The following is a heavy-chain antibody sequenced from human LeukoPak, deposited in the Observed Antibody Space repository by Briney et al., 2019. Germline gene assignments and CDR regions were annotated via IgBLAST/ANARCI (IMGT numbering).Heavy chain of an antibody. CDR3: ARLVQRWASSGSYAPHYHMDV. J-gene: IGHJ6*03. CDR1: GYTFSIYG. CDR2: ITGYNGNT. D-gene: IGHD3-10*01. V-gene: IGHV1-18*01. Sequence: ASVKVSCKASGYTFSIYGISWVRQAPGQGLEWMGWITGYNGNTNSAQKLQGRVTMTTDTSTSTAYMELWSLRSDETAVYYCARLVQRWASSGSYAPHYHMDVWGKGTTVTVSS.